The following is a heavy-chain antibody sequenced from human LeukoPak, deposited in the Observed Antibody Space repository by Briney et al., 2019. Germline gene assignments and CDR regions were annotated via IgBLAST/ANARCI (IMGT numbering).Heavy chain of an antibody. V-gene: IGHV3-23*01. J-gene: IGHJ4*02. Sequence: PGGSLRLSCTASGFTFSSYAMIWVRQAPGKGLEWVSAISNSGSSTYYADSVKGRFTISRDNSKNTVYVQMNSLRAEDTAVYYCAKDKNYGDSLDYWGQGTLVTVSS. CDR3: AKDKNYGDSLDY. D-gene: IGHD4-17*01. CDR1: GFTFSSYA. CDR2: ISNSGSST.